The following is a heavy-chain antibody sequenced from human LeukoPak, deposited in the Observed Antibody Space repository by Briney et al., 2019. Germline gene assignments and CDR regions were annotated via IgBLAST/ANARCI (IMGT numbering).Heavy chain of an antibody. CDR3: AGRQEYYGSRSEFDY. V-gene: IGHV4-59*01. CDR2: IYYSGST. Sequence: ETLSLTCTVSGGSISSYYWSWIRQPPGKGLEWIGYIYYSGSTNYNPSLKSRVTISVDTSKNQFSLKLSSVTAADTAVYYCAGRQEYYGSRSEFDYWGQGTLVTVSS. CDR1: GGSISSYY. J-gene: IGHJ4*02. D-gene: IGHD3-10*01.